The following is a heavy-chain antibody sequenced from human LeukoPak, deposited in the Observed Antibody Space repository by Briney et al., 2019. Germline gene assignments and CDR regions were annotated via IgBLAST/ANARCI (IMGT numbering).Heavy chain of an antibody. V-gene: IGHV4-59*08. D-gene: IGHD1-7*01. CDR3: ASSEWNYAR. Sequence: SETLSLTCTVSGGSISSYYWSWMRQPPGKGLEWIGYIHYSGNTNYNPSLKSRVTISLGTSRTQFSLKLTSVTAADTAVYYCASSEWNYARWGQGILVTVSS. CDR1: GGSISSYY. J-gene: IGHJ4*02. CDR2: IHYSGNT.